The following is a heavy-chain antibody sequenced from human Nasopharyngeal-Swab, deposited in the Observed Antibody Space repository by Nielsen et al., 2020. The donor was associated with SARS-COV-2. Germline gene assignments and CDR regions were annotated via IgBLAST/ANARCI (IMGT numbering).Heavy chain of an antibody. CDR1: GGSISSYY. D-gene: IGHD1-26*01. V-gene: IGHV4-59*08. J-gene: IGHJ3*02. CDR2: IFYSGST. CDR3: ARLLSGTKPPHDAFDI. Sequence: SETLSLTCTVSGGSISSYYWSWIRQPLGKGLEWIGHIFYSGSTNYNPSLKSRVTISIDTSRNQFSLKLSSVTAADTAVYYCARLLSGTKPPHDAFDIWGQGTMVTVSS.